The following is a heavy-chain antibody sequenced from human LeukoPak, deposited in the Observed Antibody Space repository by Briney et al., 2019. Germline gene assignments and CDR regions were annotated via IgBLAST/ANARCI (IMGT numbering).Heavy chain of an antibody. J-gene: IGHJ6*04. D-gene: IGHD6-19*01. V-gene: IGHV3-43D*04. Sequence: GGSLRLSCVVSGFTFDDYAMHWVRQAPGKGLEWVSLISWDGGSTYYADSVKGRFTISRDNSKNSLYLQMNSLRAEDTALYYCAKSALAVAGRRILYYYYGMDVWGKGTTVTVSS. CDR1: GFTFDDYA. CDR2: ISWDGGST. CDR3: AKSALAVAGRRILYYYYGMDV.